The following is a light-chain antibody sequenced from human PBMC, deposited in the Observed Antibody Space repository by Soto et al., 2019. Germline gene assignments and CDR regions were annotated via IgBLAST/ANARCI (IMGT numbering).Light chain of an antibody. CDR1: QSVSSSY. V-gene: IGKV3-20*01. J-gene: IGKJ5*01. CDR2: GAS. CDR3: QKYASSPIR. Sequence: EIVLTQSPGTLSLSPGERATLSCRASQSVSSSYLAWYQQNPGQAHRLLIYGASSRATGIPDRLSGSGSGKDFPLTISGLEPEVVAVYSWQKYASSPIRFGRGTRLEIX.